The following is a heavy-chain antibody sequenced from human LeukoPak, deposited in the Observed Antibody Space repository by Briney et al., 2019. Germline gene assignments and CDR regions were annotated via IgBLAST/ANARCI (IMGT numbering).Heavy chain of an antibody. Sequence: SETLSLTCAVYGGSFSGYYWSWVRRPPGKGLEWIGEINHSGSTNYNPSLKSRVTISVDTSKNQFSLKLSSVTAADTAVYYCARVGKWVNVLRFLDWPAHFDYWGQGTLVTVSS. CDR1: GGSFSGYY. CDR3: ARVGKWVNVLRFLDWPAHFDY. D-gene: IGHD3-3*01. CDR2: INHSGST. V-gene: IGHV4-34*01. J-gene: IGHJ4*02.